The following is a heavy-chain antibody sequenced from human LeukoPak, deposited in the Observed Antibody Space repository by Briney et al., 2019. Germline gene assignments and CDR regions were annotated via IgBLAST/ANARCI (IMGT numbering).Heavy chain of an antibody. D-gene: IGHD3-10*01. CDR1: GFTVSSNY. J-gene: IGHJ4*02. CDR2: IYSGGST. V-gene: IGHV3-53*01. Sequence: GGSLRLSCAASGFTVSSNYMSWVRQAPGKGLEWVSVIYSGGSTYYADSVKGRFTISRDNSKNTLYLQMNSLRAEDTAVYYCARDSGRLLWFGEPPSHFDYWGQGTLVTVSS. CDR3: ARDSGRLLWFGEPPSHFDY.